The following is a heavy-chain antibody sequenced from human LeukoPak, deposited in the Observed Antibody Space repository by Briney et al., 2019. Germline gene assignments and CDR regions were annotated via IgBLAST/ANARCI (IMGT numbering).Heavy chain of an antibody. CDR2: INAGNGNT. CDR3: ARVSSSGWSYYFDY. V-gene: IGHV1-3*01. CDR1: GYTFTSYA. Sequence: ASVKVSGKASGYTFTSYAIHWVRQAPGQRLEWMGWINAGNGNTKYSQKFQGRVTITRDTSASTAYMELSSLRSEDTAVYYCARVSSSGWSYYFDYWGQGTLVTVSS. J-gene: IGHJ4*02. D-gene: IGHD6-19*01.